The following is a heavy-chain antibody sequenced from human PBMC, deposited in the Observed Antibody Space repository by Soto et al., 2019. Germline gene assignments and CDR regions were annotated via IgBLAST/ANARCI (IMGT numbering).Heavy chain of an antibody. CDR1: GYTFTNFA. CDR3: ARGGAARHLDS. D-gene: IGHD6-6*01. J-gene: IGHJ5*01. Sequence: ASVKVSCKTSGYTFTNFALSWVRQAPGQGLEWIGFVSANNGFTHFAQKFQGRVSVKTDTSTNTVYLDLRSLSSDDTAVYYCARGGAARHLDSWGQGTLVTVSS. V-gene: IGHV1-18*01. CDR2: VSANNGFT.